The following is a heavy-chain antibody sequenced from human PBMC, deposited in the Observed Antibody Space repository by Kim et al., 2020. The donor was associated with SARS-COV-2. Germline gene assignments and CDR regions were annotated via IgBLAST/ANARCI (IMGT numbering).Heavy chain of an antibody. Sequence: YYADSVKGRFTISRDNSKNTLYLQMNSLRAEDTAVYYCARETASGYNFDYWGQGTLATVSS. D-gene: IGHD6-25*01. J-gene: IGHJ4*02. CDR3: ARETASGYNFDY. V-gene: IGHV3-53*01.